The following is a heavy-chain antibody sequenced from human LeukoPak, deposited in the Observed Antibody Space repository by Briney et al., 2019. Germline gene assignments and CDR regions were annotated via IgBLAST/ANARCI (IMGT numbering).Heavy chain of an antibody. CDR1: GGSISSYY. CDR2: IYYSGST. D-gene: IGHD1-26*01. Sequence: SETLSLTCTVSGGSISSYYWSRIRQPPGKGLEWIGYIYYSGSTNYNPSLKSRVTISVDTSKNQFSLKLSSVTAADTAVYYCARDRGTYFDYWGQGTLVTVSS. V-gene: IGHV4-59*01. CDR3: ARDRGTYFDY. J-gene: IGHJ4*02.